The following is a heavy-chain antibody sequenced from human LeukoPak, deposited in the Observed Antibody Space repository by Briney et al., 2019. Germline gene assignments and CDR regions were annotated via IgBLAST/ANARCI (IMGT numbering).Heavy chain of an antibody. CDR1: GGSISSYY. CDR3: ARVRYDIPLYYFDY. D-gene: IGHD3-9*01. CDR2: IYYSGST. J-gene: IGHJ4*02. Sequence: SETLSLTCTVSGGSISSYYWSWIRQPPGKGLEWIGYIYYSGSTNYNPSLKSRVTISVDTSKNQFSLKLSSVTAADTAVYYCARVRYDIPLYYFDYWGQGTLVTVSS. V-gene: IGHV4-59*01.